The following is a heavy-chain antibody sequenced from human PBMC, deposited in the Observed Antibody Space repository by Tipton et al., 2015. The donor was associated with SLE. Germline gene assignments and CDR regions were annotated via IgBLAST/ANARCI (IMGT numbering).Heavy chain of an antibody. CDR2: IYYSGST. V-gene: IGHV4-39*07. D-gene: IGHD3/OR15-3a*01. J-gene: IGHJ4*02. CDR1: GGSITSTSYY. CDR3: ARAMAWTGDPLHFDY. Sequence: TLSLTCTVSGGSITSTSYYWGWIRQPPGKGLEWIGSIYYSGSTYYNPSLKSRVTISVDTSKNQFSLKLKSVTAADTAVYFCARAMAWTGDPLHFDYWGQGSLVTVSS.